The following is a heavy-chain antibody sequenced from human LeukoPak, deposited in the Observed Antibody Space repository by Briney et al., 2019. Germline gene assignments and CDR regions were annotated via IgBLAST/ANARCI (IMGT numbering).Heavy chain of an antibody. CDR3: ARVGCSSTSCHFNWFDP. Sequence: EASVKVSFKASGGTFSSYAISWVRQAPGQGLEWMGGIIPIFGTANYAQKFQGRVTITTDESTSTAYMELSSLRSEDTAVYYCARVGCSSTSCHFNWFDPWGQGTLVTVSS. J-gene: IGHJ5*02. V-gene: IGHV1-69*05. CDR2: IIPIFGTA. CDR1: GGTFSSYA. D-gene: IGHD2-2*01.